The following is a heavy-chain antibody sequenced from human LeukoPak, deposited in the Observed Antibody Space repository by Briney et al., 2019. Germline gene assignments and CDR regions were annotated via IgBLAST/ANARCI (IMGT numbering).Heavy chain of an antibody. CDR3: ARDLRAGYSSSTAPFDY. CDR2: IKQDGSEK. D-gene: IGHD5-18*01. J-gene: IGHJ4*02. CDR1: GFTFSSYW. Sequence: GGSLRLSCAASGFTFSSYWMSWVRQAPGKGLEWVANIKQDGSEKYYVDSVKGRFTISRDNAKNSLYLQMNSLRAEDTAVYYCARDLRAGYSSSTAPFDYWGQGTLVTVSS. V-gene: IGHV3-7*01.